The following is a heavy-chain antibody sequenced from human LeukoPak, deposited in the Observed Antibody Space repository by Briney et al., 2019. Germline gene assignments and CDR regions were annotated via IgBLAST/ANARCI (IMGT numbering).Heavy chain of an antibody. D-gene: IGHD1-26*01. CDR2: ISTNNGDT. J-gene: IGHJ4*02. CDR1: GYTFTRHN. V-gene: IGHV1-18*01. CDR3: ARVQWNLYSGSYQFDY. Sequence: ASVKVSCKASGYTFTRHNINWVRQAPGQGFEWMGWISTNNGDTNYAQKLQGRVTMTTDTSTSTAYMELRSLRSDDTAVYYCARVQWNLYSGSYQFDYWGQGTLVTVSS.